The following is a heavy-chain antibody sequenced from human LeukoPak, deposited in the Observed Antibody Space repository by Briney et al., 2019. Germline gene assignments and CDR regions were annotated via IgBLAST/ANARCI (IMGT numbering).Heavy chain of an antibody. Sequence: SVTVSFTASAGTFSSYAISWVRQAPGQGLEWMGRIIPILGIANYAQKFQGRVTITADKSTSTAYMELSSLRSEDTAVYYCARDPYKYSGSYHWGQGTLVTVSA. J-gene: IGHJ5*02. D-gene: IGHD1-26*01. CDR1: AGTFSSYA. CDR2: IIPILGIA. CDR3: ARDPYKYSGSYH. V-gene: IGHV1-69*04.